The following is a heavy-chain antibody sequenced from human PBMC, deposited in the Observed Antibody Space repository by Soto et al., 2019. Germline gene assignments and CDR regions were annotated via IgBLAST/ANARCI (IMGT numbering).Heavy chain of an antibody. CDR1: GFTFRNYN. J-gene: IGHJ4*02. CDR2: ISTGGAYM. CDR3: ARDIASPGGVYFDS. Sequence: EVQLVESGGGLVKAGGSLRLFCTASGFTFRNYNMNWVRQAPGKGLEWVSSISTGGAYMFYADSVKGRFTISRDNAQNSLFLRINSPRAEDTARYYGARDIASPGGVYFDSLGQRTLVSVS. D-gene: IGHD2-21*01. V-gene: IGHV3-21*04.